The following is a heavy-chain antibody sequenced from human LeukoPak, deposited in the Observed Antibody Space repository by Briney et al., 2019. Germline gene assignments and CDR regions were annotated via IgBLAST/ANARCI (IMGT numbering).Heavy chain of an antibody. D-gene: IGHD2-21*02. Sequence: SETLSLTCAVYGGSFSGFYWTWIRQPPGKGLEWIGEINHSGNTNYNPSLESRVTISVDTSKNQFSLKLSSVTAADTAVYYCAREAYCGGDCYSGFDYWGQGTLVTVSS. J-gene: IGHJ4*02. CDR1: GGSFSGFY. CDR3: AREAYCGGDCYSGFDY. CDR2: INHSGNT. V-gene: IGHV4-34*01.